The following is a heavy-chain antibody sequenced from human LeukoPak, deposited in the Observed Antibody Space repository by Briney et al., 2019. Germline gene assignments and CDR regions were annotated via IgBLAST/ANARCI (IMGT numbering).Heavy chain of an antibody. CDR3: ASQYYYDSSGYRYDAFDI. CDR1: GFTFSDYY. J-gene: IGHJ3*02. V-gene: IGHV3-11*04. D-gene: IGHD3-22*01. CDR2: ISSSGSTI. Sequence: GGSLRLSCAASGFTFSDYYMSWIRQAPGKGLEWVSYISSSGSTIYYADSVKGRFTISRDNAKNSLYLQMNSLRAEDTAVYYCASQYYYDSSGYRYDAFDIWGQGTMVTVSS.